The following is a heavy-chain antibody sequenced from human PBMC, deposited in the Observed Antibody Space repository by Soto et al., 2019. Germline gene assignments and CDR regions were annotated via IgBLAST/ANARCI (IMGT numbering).Heavy chain of an antibody. Sequence: EMQLVESGGGLVRPGESLQLSCAASGFTFSAFPIHWVRRASGKGLEWVGRIRSRVNGHTTAYGASVTGRFTISRDDSRNVAYLQTTGLKIEDTAVYYCTRQSTEGYRKNNWFATWGQGTLVTVSS. CDR3: TRQSTEGYRKNNWFAT. J-gene: IGHJ5*02. D-gene: IGHD4-4*01. V-gene: IGHV3-73*02. CDR1: GFTFSAFP. CDR2: IRSRVNGHTT.